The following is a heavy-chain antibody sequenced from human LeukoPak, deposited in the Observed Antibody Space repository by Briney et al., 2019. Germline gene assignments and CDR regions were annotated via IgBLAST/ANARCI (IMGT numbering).Heavy chain of an antibody. Sequence: GGSLRLSCAASGFTFSNYAMDWVRQAPGKGLKWVSAISGSGDSAYYADSVKGRFAISRDNSKSTLYLQMSSLRADDTALYYCAKAAPRDFDLWGRGTLVTVSS. CDR2: ISGSGDSA. CDR1: GFTFSNYA. V-gene: IGHV3-23*01. D-gene: IGHD3-10*01. J-gene: IGHJ2*01. CDR3: AKAAPRDFDL.